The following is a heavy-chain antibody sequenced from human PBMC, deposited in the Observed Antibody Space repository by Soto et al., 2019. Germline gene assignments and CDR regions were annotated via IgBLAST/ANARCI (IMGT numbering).Heavy chain of an antibody. Sequence: GASVKVSCKGSGYTFTRYGINWGRQGTGQGLEWMGWMNPNSGNTGYAQKFQGRVTMTRNTSISTAYMELSSLRSEDTAVYYCARSWDDIVVVGGFDPWGQGTLVTVSS. D-gene: IGHD2-2*01. CDR2: MNPNSGNT. J-gene: IGHJ5*02. V-gene: IGHV1-8*01. CDR1: GYTFTRYG. CDR3: ARSWDDIVVVGGFDP.